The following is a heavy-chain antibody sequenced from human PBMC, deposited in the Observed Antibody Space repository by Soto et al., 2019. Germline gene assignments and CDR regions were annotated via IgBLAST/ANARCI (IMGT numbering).Heavy chain of an antibody. CDR2: ISWDGSRT. CDR1: GFTFGDHT. V-gene: IGHV3-43*01. J-gene: IGHJ4*02. D-gene: IGHD3-16*01. CDR3: VKDSSHCLGTTCCFAH. Sequence: GGSLRLSCAASGFTFGDHTMYWVRHAPGKGLEWVSLISWDGSRTNYADAVQGRFLISRDNNKNSLYLQMNSLTTDDTALYYCVKDSSHCLGTTCCFAHWGPGTQVTVSS.